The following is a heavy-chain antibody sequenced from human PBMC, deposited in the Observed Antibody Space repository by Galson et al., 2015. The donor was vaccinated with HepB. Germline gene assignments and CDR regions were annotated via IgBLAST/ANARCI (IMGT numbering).Heavy chain of an antibody. V-gene: IGHV4-34*01. CDR2: INHSGGT. CDR3: ARGNLGGDLRYDLVDY. D-gene: IGHD4-17*01. J-gene: IGHJ4*02. Sequence: SETLSLTCAVYGGSFSGYYWSWIRQPPGKGLEWIGEINHSGGTNYNPSLKSRVTISVDTSKNHFSLKLNSVTAADTAVYYCARGNLGGDLRYDLVDYWGQGTLVTVSS. CDR1: GGSFSGYY.